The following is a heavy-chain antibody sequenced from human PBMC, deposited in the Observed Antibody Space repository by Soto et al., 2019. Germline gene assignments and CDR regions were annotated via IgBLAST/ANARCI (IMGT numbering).Heavy chain of an antibody. CDR3: ARTILLRLNNGYFEL. J-gene: IGHJ2*01. Sequence: QVQLVESGGGVVQPGRSLRLSCGASGFTFSNYGLHWIRQAPGKGLECVAVIWYDGSHEYYADSVKGRFTISRDNAKNPLFLQMNSLRPEYTAVYFCARTILLRLNNGYFELWGRGTLVTVSS. CDR1: GFTFSNYG. CDR2: IWYDGSHE. V-gene: IGHV3-33*01. D-gene: IGHD5-12*01.